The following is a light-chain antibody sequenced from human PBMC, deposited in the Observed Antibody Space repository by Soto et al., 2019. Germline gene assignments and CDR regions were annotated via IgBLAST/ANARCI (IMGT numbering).Light chain of an antibody. CDR3: QQLNSYPLT. CDR2: AAS. CDR1: QGISSY. Sequence: EIQLTPSLYSLSASVRDRVTITCLASQGISSYLAWNQQKPGKDPQLLIYAASTLQSGVPSRFSGSGSGTEFTLTISSLQPEDFATYHCQQLNSYPLTFGGGTKVDIK. V-gene: IGKV1-9*01. J-gene: IGKJ4*01.